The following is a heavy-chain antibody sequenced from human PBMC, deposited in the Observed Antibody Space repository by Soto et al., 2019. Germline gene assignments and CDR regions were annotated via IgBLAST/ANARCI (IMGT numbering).Heavy chain of an antibody. Sequence: QVQLVQSGAEVKKPGSSVRVSCKASGTIFSSYTISWVRQAPGQGLEWMGRIIPILGETNSAQKFQGRVTLTADKSTITAYMELNSLRLEDTALYYCARGLGGRMDDWGQGTTVTVSS. V-gene: IGHV1-69*08. J-gene: IGHJ6*02. CDR3: ARGLGGRMDD. CDR2: IIPILGET. CDR1: GTIFSSYT. D-gene: IGHD3-16*01.